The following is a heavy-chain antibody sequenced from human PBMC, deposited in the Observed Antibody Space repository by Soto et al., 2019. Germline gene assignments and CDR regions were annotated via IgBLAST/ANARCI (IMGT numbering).Heavy chain of an antibody. Sequence: GGSLRLSXAASGFTVDDYAMHWVRQAPGKGLEWVSGISWNSGSIGYADSVKGRFTISRDNAKNSLYLQMNRLRAEDTALYYCAKDLGRGYSYGPRGYYYGMDVWGQGTTVTVSS. CDR2: ISWNSGSI. V-gene: IGHV3-9*01. D-gene: IGHD5-18*01. CDR1: GFTVDDYA. J-gene: IGHJ6*02. CDR3: AKDLGRGYSYGPRGYYYGMDV.